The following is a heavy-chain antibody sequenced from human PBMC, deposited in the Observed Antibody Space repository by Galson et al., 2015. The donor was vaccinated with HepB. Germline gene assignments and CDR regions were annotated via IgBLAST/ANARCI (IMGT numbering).Heavy chain of an antibody. V-gene: IGHV3-21*01. Sequence: SLRLSCAASGFTFSSYSTNWVRQAPGKGLEWVSSISSSSSYIYYADSVKGRFTISRDNAKNSLYLQMNSLRAEDTAVYYCASLGSYGSIKFDYWGQGTLVTVSS. CDR2: ISSSSSYI. CDR1: GFTFSSYS. D-gene: IGHD5-18*01. J-gene: IGHJ4*02. CDR3: ASLGSYGSIKFDY.